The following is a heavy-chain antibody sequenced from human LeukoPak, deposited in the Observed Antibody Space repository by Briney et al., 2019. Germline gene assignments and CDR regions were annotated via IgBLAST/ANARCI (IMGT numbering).Heavy chain of an antibody. CDR3: ARDPAPSSWYDY. Sequence: GSLRLSCAASGFTLSSYWMHWVRQTPGKGLVWVSRINSDGNSRTYADSVKGRFTISRDNAKNTLYLQMDSLRAGDTAVYYCARDPAPSSWYDYWGRGTLVTVSS. J-gene: IGHJ4*02. D-gene: IGHD6-13*01. CDR1: GFTLSSYW. V-gene: IGHV3-74*01. CDR2: INSDGNSR.